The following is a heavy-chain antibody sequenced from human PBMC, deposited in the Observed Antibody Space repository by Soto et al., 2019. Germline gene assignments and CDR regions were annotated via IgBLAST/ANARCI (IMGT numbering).Heavy chain of an antibody. J-gene: IGHJ4*02. CDR1: GFSLGTSGEG. CDR2: LYWDGDK. CDR3: AHRKRTITVATYFDY. Sequence: QITLRESGPTLVKPTQTLTLTCTFSGFSLGTSGEGVGWIRQPPRKALEWLATLYWDGDKRYSPSLRSRLTISKDTSESQVVLTRTNMDAADTATYFCAHRKRTITVATYFDYWGLGSLVTVSS. V-gene: IGHV2-5*02. D-gene: IGHD1-7*01.